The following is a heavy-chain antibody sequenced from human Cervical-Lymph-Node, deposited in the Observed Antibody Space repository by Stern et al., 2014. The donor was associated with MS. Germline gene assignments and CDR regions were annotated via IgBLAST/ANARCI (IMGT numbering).Heavy chain of an antibody. D-gene: IGHD3-3*01. V-gene: IGHV1-2*07. CDR3: ARDQRGITIFGVVTDYYYLGMDV. Sequence: VQLVESGAEVKKPGASVKVSCKTSGYIFTGYYIHWVRPAPGQGLEWMAWINPNTGGTKYAHKFQGRVTMSRDTSISTAYVELSSLTSDDTAVYYCARDQRGITIFGVVTDYYYLGMDVWGQGTTVTVSS. CDR2: INPNTGGT. CDR1: GYIFTGYY. J-gene: IGHJ6*02.